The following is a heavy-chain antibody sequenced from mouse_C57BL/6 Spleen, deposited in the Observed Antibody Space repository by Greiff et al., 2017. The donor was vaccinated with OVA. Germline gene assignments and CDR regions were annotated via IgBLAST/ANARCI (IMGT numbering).Heavy chain of an antibody. CDR3: ASGVYDYEGLLYAMDY. D-gene: IGHD2-4*01. Sequence: VQLQQSGAELVKPGASVKMSCKASGYTFTTYPIEWMKQNHGKSLEWIGNFHPYNDDTKYNEKFKGKATLTVETSSSTVYLELSRLTSDDSAVYYGASGVYDYEGLLYAMDYWGQGTSVTVSS. CDR1: GYTFTTYP. CDR2: FHPYNDDT. J-gene: IGHJ4*01. V-gene: IGHV1-47*01.